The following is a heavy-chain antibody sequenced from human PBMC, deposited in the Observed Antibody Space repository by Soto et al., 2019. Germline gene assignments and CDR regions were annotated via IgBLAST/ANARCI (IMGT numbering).Heavy chain of an antibody. V-gene: IGHV3-33*01. CDR1: GFTFSSYG. CDR2: IWYDGSNK. D-gene: IGHD3-10*01. Sequence: PGGSLRLSCAASGFTFSSYGMHWVRQAPGKGLEWVAVIWYDGSNKYYADSVKGRFTISRDNSKNTLYLQMNSLRAEDTAVYYCAREATYGSGSYYKHNWFDPWGQGTLVTVSS. J-gene: IGHJ5*02. CDR3: AREATYGSGSYYKHNWFDP.